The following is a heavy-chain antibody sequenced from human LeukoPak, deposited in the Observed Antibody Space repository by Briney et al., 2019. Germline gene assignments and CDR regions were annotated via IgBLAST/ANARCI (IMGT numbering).Heavy chain of an antibody. CDR3: ATAVWYYDSSGSRGYNWFDP. V-gene: IGHV1-24*01. J-gene: IGHJ5*02. Sequence: ASVKVSCKVSGYTLTELSMHWVRQAPGKGLEWMGGFDPEDGETIYAQKFQGRVTMTEDTSTDTAYMELSSLRSEDTAVYYCATAVWYYDSSGSRGYNWFDPWGQGTLVTVSS. D-gene: IGHD3-22*01. CDR2: FDPEDGET. CDR1: GYTLTELS.